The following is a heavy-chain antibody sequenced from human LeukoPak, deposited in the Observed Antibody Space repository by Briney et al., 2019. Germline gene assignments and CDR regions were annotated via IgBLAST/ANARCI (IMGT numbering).Heavy chain of an antibody. J-gene: IGHJ4*02. D-gene: IGHD6-6*01. CDR3: ARDGGYSSSPAIGY. CDR2: IYYSGST. V-gene: IGHV4-31*03. CDR1: GGSISSGGYY. Sequence: SETLSLTCTVSGGSISSGGYYWSWIRQHPGKGLEWIGYIYYSGSTYYNPSLKSRVTISVDTSKNQFSLKLSSVTAADTAVYYCARDGGYSSSPAIGYRGQGTLVTVSS.